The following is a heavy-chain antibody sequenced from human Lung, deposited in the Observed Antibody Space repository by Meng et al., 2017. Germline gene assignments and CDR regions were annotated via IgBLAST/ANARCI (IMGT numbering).Heavy chain of an antibody. J-gene: IGHJ4*02. V-gene: IGHV1-3*04. Sequence: QVQLVQSGAEVKKPGASVKVSCKASGYTFTSYPIYWVRQAPGQRPEWMGWINTGNGAAKYSQKFQGRVTMTRDTSASTAYMELSSLTSEDTATYYCASHPRELPSWGQGTVVTVSS. CDR1: GYTFTSYP. CDR3: ASHPRELPS. D-gene: IGHD1-26*01. CDR2: INTGNGAA.